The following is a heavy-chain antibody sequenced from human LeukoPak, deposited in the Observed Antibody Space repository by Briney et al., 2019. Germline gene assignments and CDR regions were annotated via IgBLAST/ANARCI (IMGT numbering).Heavy chain of an antibody. CDR1: GFTFSSYA. J-gene: IGHJ5*02. D-gene: IGHD3-22*01. CDR2: INHSGST. Sequence: GSLRLSCAASGFTFSSYAMSWVRQPPGKGLEWIGEINHSGSTNYNPSLKSRVTISVDTSKNQFSLKLSSVTAADTAVYYCARLTMIVVVDWFDPWGQGTLVTVSS. V-gene: IGHV4-34*01. CDR3: ARLTMIVVVDWFDP.